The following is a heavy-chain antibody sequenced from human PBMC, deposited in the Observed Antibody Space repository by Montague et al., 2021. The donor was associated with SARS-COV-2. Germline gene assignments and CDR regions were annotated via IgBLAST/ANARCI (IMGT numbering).Heavy chain of an antibody. CDR1: GGSLSGHS. J-gene: IGHJ4*02. V-gene: IGHV4-34*01. Sequence: ETLSLTCAVYGGSLSGHSWSWVRQAPEKGLEWIGDIGHTGSFKYNPSLKSRVTMSIDAAKNQFSLRMTSVTAADTSIYYCARGETERSTTFGVVFFPLLDSWGQGTLVTVSS. CDR3: ARGETERSTTFGVVFFPLLDS. CDR2: IGHTGSF. D-gene: IGHD3-3*01.